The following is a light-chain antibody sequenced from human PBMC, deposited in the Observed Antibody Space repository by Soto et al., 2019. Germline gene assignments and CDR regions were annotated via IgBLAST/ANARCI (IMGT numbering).Light chain of an antibody. CDR1: QSVRTY. CDR3: QQYGSSPPT. J-gene: IGKJ1*01. CDR2: DAS. Sequence: EIVLTQSPVTLSLSPGERATLSCRASQSVRTYLAWYQVKPGQAPMLLIYDASRRASGVPARFSGSGSGTDFTLTISSQEPEDFALYYCQQYGSSPPTFGQGTKVEIK. V-gene: IGKV3-20*01.